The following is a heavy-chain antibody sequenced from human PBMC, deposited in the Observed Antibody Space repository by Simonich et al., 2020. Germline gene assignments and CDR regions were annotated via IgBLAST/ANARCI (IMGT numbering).Heavy chain of an antibody. J-gene: IGHJ4*02. CDR2: IYYSGST. CDR1: GGSISSYY. V-gene: IGHV4-59*08. CDR3: ARLPDY. Sequence: QVQLQESGPGLVKPSETLSLTCTVSGGSISSYYWSWIRQPPGKGLEWIGYIYYSGSTHYHPSLKSRVTISVDTSKNQFSLKLSSVTAADTAVYYCARLPDYWGQGTLVTVSS.